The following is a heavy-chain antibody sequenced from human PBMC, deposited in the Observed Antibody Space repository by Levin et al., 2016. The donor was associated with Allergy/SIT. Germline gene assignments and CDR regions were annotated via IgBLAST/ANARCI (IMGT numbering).Heavy chain of an antibody. CDR3: ARPVGVKTTVVTHAFDI. CDR1: GYTFTSYA. CDR2: INAGNGNT. J-gene: IGHJ3*02. D-gene: IGHD4-23*01. V-gene: IGHV1-3*01. Sequence: ASVKVSCKASGYTFTSYAMHWVRQAPGQRLEWMGWINAGNGNTKYSQKFQGRVTITRDTSASTAYMELSSLRSEDTAVYYCARPVGVKTTVVTHAFDIWGQGTMVTVSS.